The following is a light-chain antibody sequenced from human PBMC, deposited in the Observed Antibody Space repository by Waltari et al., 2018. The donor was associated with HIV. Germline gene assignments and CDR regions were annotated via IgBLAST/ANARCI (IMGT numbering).Light chain of an antibody. V-gene: IGKV1-33*01. CDR1: QDISNH. CDR3: HQYDNLPPT. CDR2: DVS. J-gene: IGKJ3*01. Sequence: DIQMTQSPSSLSASVGDRVTITCQASQDISNHLNWYQQKPGKAPKFLIYDVSNLEIGVPSRFSGSGSGTDFTFTISSLQPEDIATYYGHQYDNLPPTFGPGTKVDI.